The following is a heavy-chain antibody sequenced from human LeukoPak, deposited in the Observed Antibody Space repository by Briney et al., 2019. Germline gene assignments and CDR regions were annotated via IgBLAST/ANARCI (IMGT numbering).Heavy chain of an antibody. CDR1: GGSISSYY. J-gene: IGHJ4*02. CDR2: IYHSGST. V-gene: IGHV4-59*12. CDR3: ARGRRYYYGSGSYDY. D-gene: IGHD3-10*01. Sequence: PSETLSLTCTVSGGSISSYYWSWIRQPPGKGLEWIGYIYHSGSTKYNPSLKSRVTISVDTSKNQFSLKLSSVTAADTAVYYCARGRRYYYGSGSYDYWGQGTLVTVSS.